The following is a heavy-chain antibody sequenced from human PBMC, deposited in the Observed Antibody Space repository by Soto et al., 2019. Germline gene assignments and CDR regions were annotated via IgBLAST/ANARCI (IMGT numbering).Heavy chain of an antibody. CDR1: GFTFGNYW. CDR2: IKGDGSAK. J-gene: IGHJ3*02. V-gene: IGHV3-7*05. Sequence: EVQLVESGGGLVQPGGSLRLSCAASGFTFGNYWMTWVRQAPGKGLEWVANIKGDGSAKSYLDSVRGRFTVSRDNAENSLFLQMNILRAEDTALYYCARDVSTGSSGYYLEAFEIWGQGTMVTVS. D-gene: IGHD6-25*01. CDR3: ARDVSTGSSGYYLEAFEI.